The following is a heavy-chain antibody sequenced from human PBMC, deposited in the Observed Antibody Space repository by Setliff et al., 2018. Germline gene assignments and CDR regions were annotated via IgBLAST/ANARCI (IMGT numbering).Heavy chain of an antibody. CDR2: INHRGTT. V-gene: IGHV4-34*01. CDR3: ARHPSSGSYYGGSIFYFDD. CDR1: GGSFSGYY. Sequence: SETLSLTCAVYGGSFSGYYWNWIRQAPGKGLEWIGEINHRGTTSYTPSLKGRVTISVDTSKNLFSLKLSFVTAADTAVYYCARHPSSGSYYGGSIFYFDDWGPGILVTVSS. J-gene: IGHJ4*02. D-gene: IGHD1-26*01.